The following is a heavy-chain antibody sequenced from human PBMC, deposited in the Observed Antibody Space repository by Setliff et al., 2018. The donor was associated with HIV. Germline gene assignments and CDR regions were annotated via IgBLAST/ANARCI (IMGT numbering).Heavy chain of an antibody. V-gene: IGHV3-23*01. CDR1: GFTVSRDY. CDR2: ISGSGGST. CDR3: AKDSPGDFWSGYSTPSLDS. D-gene: IGHD3-3*01. J-gene: IGHJ4*02. Sequence: GGSLRLSCAASGFTVSRDYMIWVRQAPGKGLEWVSVISGSGGSTYYADSVKGRFTISRDNSKNTLHLQMNSLRAEDTAVYYCAKDSPGDFWSGYSTPSLDSWGQGTLVTVS.